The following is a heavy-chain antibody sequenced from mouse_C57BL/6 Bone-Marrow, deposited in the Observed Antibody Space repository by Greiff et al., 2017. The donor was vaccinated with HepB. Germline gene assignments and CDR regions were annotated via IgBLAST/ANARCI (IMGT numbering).Heavy chain of an antibody. V-gene: IGHV1-55*01. J-gene: IGHJ2*01. D-gene: IGHD1-1*01. CDR3: ARVGTVVPYYFDY. CDR2: IYPGSGST. Sequence: QVQLQEPGAELVKPGASVKMSCKASGYTFTSYWITWVKQRPGQGLEWIGDIYPGSGSTNYNEKFKSKATLTVDKSSSTAYMQLSSLTSEDSAVYYCARVGTVVPYYFDYWGQGTTLTVSS. CDR1: GYTFTSYW.